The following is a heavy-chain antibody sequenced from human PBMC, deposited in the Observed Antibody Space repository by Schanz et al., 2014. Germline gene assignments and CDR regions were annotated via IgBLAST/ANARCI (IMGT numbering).Heavy chain of an antibody. CDR1: GGSISSGTYY. D-gene: IGHD6-25*01. CDR3: AREPLSGYNWFDP. Sequence: QVQLQESGPGLVKPSQTLSLTCIVSGGSISSGTYYWSWLRQPAGKGLEWIGRIYTSGSTNYNPSHKSRVTKSLDTPKNQFSLKLSSVTAADTAVYYCAREPLSGYNWFDPWGQGSLXTVSS. J-gene: IGHJ5*02. CDR2: IYTSGST. V-gene: IGHV4-61*02.